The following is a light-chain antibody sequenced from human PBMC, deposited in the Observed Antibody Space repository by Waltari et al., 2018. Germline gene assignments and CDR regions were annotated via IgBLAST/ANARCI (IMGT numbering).Light chain of an antibody. CDR2: RDD. CDR3: QSFDRDLNAVL. CDR1: SSNIGAGYD. J-gene: IGLJ2*01. Sequence: QSVLTQPPSVSGAPGQSVTISCTGSSSNIGAGYDVHWYQQIPGSAPKVLIYRDDKRPSGVPGRFSGSKSGTSASLSVTGLHVEDEADYFCQSFDRDLNAVLFGGGTKLTVL. V-gene: IGLV1-40*01.